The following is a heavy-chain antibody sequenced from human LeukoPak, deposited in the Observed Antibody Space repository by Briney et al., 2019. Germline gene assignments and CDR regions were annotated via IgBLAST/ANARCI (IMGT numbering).Heavy chain of an antibody. Sequence: ASVKVSCKASGYTFTSYSISWVRQAPGQGLEWMGWISAYNGNTIYAQKVKGRVTMTTDTSTSTAYMELRSLRSDDTAVYYCARDEDGAYYYGMDVWGQGTTVTVSS. CDR2: ISAYNGNT. D-gene: IGHD1-26*01. CDR3: ARDEDGAYYYGMDV. V-gene: IGHV1-18*01. J-gene: IGHJ6*02. CDR1: GYTFTSYS.